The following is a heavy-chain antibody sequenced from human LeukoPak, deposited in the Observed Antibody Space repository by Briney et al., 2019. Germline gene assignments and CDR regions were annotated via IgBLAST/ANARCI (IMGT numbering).Heavy chain of an antibody. D-gene: IGHD4-17*01. Sequence: PSETLSLTCTVSGGSISSSSYYWGWIRQPPGKGLEWIGSIYYSGSTYYNPSLKSRVTISVDTSKNQFSLKLSSVTAADTAVYYCARDTDGDYVLGWFDPWGQGTLVTVSS. V-gene: IGHV4-39*07. CDR1: GGSISSSSYY. CDR3: ARDTDGDYVLGWFDP. CDR2: IYYSGST. J-gene: IGHJ5*02.